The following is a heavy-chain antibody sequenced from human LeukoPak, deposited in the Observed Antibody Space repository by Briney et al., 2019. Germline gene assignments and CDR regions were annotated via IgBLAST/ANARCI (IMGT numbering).Heavy chain of an antibody. CDR3: ATGERMVRGDGVDY. CDR1: GLSVTSNY. CDR2: IYSGGST. V-gene: IGHV3-66*01. Sequence: GGSLRLSCAASGLSVTSNYMNWVRQAPGKGLEWVSVIYSGGSTYYADSVKGRFTISRDNSKNTLYLQMNSLRAEDTAVYFCATGERMVRGDGVDYWGQGTLVTVSS. J-gene: IGHJ4*02. D-gene: IGHD3-10*01.